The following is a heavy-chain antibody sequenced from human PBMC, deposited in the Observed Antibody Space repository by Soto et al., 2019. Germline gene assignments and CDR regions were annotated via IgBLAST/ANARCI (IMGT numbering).Heavy chain of an antibody. J-gene: IGHJ4*02. CDR1: GFTFGTYD. Sequence: AGSLRLSCAASGFTFGTYDMNWVRQAPGKGLEWVSSTPGSGGSAYYADSVRGRFTISRDNSKNSVDLQLDSLRPEDSAIYYCARGGSSGWFYFDFWGQGTQVTVSS. V-gene: IGHV3-23*01. D-gene: IGHD6-19*01. CDR2: TPGSGGSA. CDR3: ARGGSSGWFYFDF.